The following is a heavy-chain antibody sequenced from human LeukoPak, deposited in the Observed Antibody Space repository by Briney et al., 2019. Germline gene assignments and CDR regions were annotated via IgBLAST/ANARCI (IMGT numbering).Heavy chain of an antibody. CDR1: GYTFTSYG. V-gene: IGHV1-18*01. CDR2: ISAYNGNT. J-gene: IGHJ6*03. CDR3: ATESDSSGYYYMDV. D-gene: IGHD6-19*01. Sequence: ASVKVSCKASGYTFTSYGISWVRQAPGQGLEWMGWISAYNGNTNYAQKLQGRVTMTTDTSTSTAYMELRSLRSDDTAVYYCATESDSSGYYYMDVWGKGTTVTVSS.